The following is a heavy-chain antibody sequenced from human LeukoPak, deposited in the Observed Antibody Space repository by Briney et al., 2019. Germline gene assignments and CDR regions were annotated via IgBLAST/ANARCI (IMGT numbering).Heavy chain of an antibody. J-gene: IGHJ4*02. CDR3: ANSANYGGNSGYFDY. CDR1: GGSISSSTYC. Sequence: SETLSLTCTVSGGSISSSTYCCAWLRQSPGKGLEGNASITDSRITYYNPSLESRVSISVDTSKTQFSLRLISATAVDTAAYYCANSANYGGNSGYFDYWGQGTLVTVSS. D-gene: IGHD4-23*01. V-gene: IGHV4-39*01. CDR2: ITDSRIT.